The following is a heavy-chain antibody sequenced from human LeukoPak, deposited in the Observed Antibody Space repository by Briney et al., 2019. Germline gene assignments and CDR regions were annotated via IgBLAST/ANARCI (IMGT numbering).Heavy chain of an antibody. J-gene: IGHJ4*02. CDR2: ISGCGGNT. CDR1: GFPFSRYA. Sequence: GGPLTLSCTASGFPFSRYAMRWAPQSPGEGLEWVSAISGCGGNTFYADPVKGRFTISRDNSKNTLYLQMSSLRAEDTAVYYCAKEPFEYYYDSSGYYDYWGQGTLVTVSS. V-gene: IGHV3-23*01. CDR3: AKEPFEYYYDSSGYYDY. D-gene: IGHD3-22*01.